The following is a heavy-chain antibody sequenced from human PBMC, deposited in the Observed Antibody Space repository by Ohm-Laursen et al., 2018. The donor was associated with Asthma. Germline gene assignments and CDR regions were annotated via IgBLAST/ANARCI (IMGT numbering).Heavy chain of an antibody. J-gene: IGHJ6*02. Sequence: SLRLSCAASGFTFSSYAMHWVRQAPGKGLEWVAVISYDGSNKYYADSVKGRFTISRDNSKNTLYLQMNSLRAEDTAVYYCARDPTTVTTELYYYYGMDIWGQGTTVTVSS. CDR2: ISYDGSNK. CDR1: GFTFSSYA. D-gene: IGHD4-17*01. V-gene: IGHV3-30-3*01. CDR3: ARDPTTVTTELYYYYGMDI.